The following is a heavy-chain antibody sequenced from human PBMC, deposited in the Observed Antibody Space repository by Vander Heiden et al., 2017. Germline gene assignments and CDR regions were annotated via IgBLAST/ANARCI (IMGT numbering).Heavy chain of an antibody. D-gene: IGHD2-15*01. Sequence: EVQLVESGGGLVKPGGSLRLSCAASGFTFSRYSMNWVRQAPGKGLEWVSSISSSSSYIYYADSVKGRFTISRDNAKNSLYLQMNSLRAEDTAVYYCARSDIVVVVDYYYYGMDVWGQGTTVTVSS. V-gene: IGHV3-21*01. CDR2: ISSSSSYI. CDR3: ARSDIVVVVDYYYYGMDV. CDR1: GFTFSRYS. J-gene: IGHJ6*02.